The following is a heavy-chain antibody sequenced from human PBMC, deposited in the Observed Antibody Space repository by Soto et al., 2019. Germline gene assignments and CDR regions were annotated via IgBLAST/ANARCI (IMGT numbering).Heavy chain of an antibody. CDR2: INPKIGVT. D-gene: IGHD3-10*01. CDR3: ANVGEPMVPDK. J-gene: IGHJ4*02. Sequence: ASVKVSCKTSGYGFSDYYMQWVRQAPGQGLEWMGWINPKIGVTYYAQKFQGRVTLTSDTSISTAYMEVSRLTSDDTAVYYCANVGEPMVPDKWGQGTLVTVSS. V-gene: IGHV1-2*02. CDR1: GYGFSDYY.